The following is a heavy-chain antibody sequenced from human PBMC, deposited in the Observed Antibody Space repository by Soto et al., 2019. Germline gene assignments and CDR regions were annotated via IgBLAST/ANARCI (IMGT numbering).Heavy chain of an antibody. CDR2: INPFDGSR. J-gene: IGHJ4*02. Sequence: ASVTVSCTASGYIFTSYYIHWVRQAPGQGLEWMGWINPFDGSRMFAQSFQGRVTMTRDTSTSTVYMEVSSLRSEDTAVYYCVTAVRTRLDNWGPGTLVTVSS. CDR1: GYIFTSYY. CDR3: VTAVRTRLDN. D-gene: IGHD3-10*01. V-gene: IGHV1-46*01.